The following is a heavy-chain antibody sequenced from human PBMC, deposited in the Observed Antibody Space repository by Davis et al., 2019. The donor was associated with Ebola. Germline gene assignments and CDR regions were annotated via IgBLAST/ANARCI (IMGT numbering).Heavy chain of an antibody. Sequence: ASVKVSCKASGYTFTSYDINWVRQATGQGLEWMGWMNPNSGNTGYAQKFQGRVTMTRNTSISTAYMELSSLRSEDTAVYYCARYPSDLYYYYYGMDVWGQGTLVTVFS. CDR3: ARYPSDLYYYYYGMDV. CDR2: MNPNSGNT. CDR1: GYTFTSYD. J-gene: IGHJ6*02. V-gene: IGHV1-8*01.